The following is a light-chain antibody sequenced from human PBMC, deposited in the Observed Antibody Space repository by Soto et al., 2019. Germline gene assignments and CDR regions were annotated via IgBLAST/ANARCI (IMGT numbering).Light chain of an antibody. CDR1: SSNIGSNI. CDR3: ATWDDSLNGWV. Sequence: QSVLTQPPSASGTPGQRVTISCSGSSSNIGSNIVNWFQQLPGTAPKLLIYSNDQRPSGVPDRFSGSKSGTSAFLAISGLQSEDGADYYCATWDDSLNGWVFGGGTKLTVL. V-gene: IGLV1-44*01. J-gene: IGLJ3*02. CDR2: SND.